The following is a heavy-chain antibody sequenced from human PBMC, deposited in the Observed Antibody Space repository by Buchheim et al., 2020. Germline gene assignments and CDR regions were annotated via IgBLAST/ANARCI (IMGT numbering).Heavy chain of an antibody. CDR3: ARESSYYYGMDV. J-gene: IGHJ6*02. V-gene: IGHV3-74*01. Sequence: EVQLVESGGGLVQPGGSLRLSCAASGFTFSSHWMHWVRQAPGKGLVWVSHINSDGSRTNYADSGKGRITISRDNAKTTLYLQMNSLRAEDTAVYYCARESSYYYGMDVWGLGTT. CDR2: INSDGSRT. CDR1: GFTFSSHW.